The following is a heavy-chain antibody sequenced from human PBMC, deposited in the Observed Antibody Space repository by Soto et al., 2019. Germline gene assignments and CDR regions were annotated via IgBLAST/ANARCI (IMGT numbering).Heavy chain of an antibody. J-gene: IGHJ4*02. CDR2: FNWYGGII. D-gene: IGHD3-10*01. CDR3: ARDVWSRASGPPDS. V-gene: IGHV3-9*01. Sequence: EVQLVESGGGLVQTGRSLRLSCAASGFSFDDYAIHWVRQAPGKGLEWVTGFNWYGGIIGYADSVKGRFTISRDNAKNSLYLQMNSLRPGDTALYYCARDVWSRASGPPDSWGQGTLVTVSS. CDR1: GFSFDDYA.